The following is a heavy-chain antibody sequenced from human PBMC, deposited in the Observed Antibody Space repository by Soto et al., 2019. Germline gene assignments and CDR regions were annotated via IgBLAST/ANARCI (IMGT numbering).Heavy chain of an antibody. CDR1: GGSFSGYY. V-gene: IGHV4-34*01. Sequence: SETLSLTCAVYGGSFSGYYWSWIRQPPGKGLEWIGEINHSGSTNYNPSLKSRVTISVDTSKNQFSLKLSSVTAADTAVYYCARGYDYVWGSYRSPYHFDYWGQGTLVTVSS. D-gene: IGHD3-16*02. CDR3: ARGYDYVWGSYRSPYHFDY. J-gene: IGHJ4*02. CDR2: INHSGST.